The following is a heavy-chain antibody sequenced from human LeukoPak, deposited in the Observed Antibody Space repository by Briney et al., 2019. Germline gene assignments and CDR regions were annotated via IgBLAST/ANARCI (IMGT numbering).Heavy chain of an antibody. CDR3: ARSSIAARPHYYYYYMDV. CDR1: GGTFSSYA. CDR2: IIPIFGTA. D-gene: IGHD6-6*01. J-gene: IGHJ6*03. V-gene: IGHV1-69*05. Sequence: GASVKVSCTASGGTFSSYAISWVRQAPGQGLEWMGGIIPIFGTANYAQKFQGRVTITTDESTSTAYMELSSLRSEDTAVYYCARSSIAARPHYYYYYMDVWGKGTTVTVSS.